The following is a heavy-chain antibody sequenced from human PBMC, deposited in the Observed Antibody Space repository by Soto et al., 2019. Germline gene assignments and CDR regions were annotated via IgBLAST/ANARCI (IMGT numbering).Heavy chain of an antibody. CDR3: TTEAYYDMVTGTYYYYYMDG. CDR1: GFTFSNAW. V-gene: IGHV3-15*01. D-gene: IGHD3-9*01. CDR2: IKSKTDGGTT. Sequence: GGSLRLSCAASGFTFSNAWMSWVRQAPGKGLEWVGRIKSKTDGGTTDYAAPVKGRFTISRDDSKNTLYLQMNSLKTEDTAVYYCTTEAYYDMVTGTYYYYYMDGWGKGTTVTVSS. J-gene: IGHJ6*03.